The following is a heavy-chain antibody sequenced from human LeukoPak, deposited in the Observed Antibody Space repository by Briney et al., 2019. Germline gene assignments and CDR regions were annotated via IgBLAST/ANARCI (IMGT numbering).Heavy chain of an antibody. D-gene: IGHD6-19*01. CDR3: ARERADGAVAGNDY. J-gene: IGHJ4*02. Sequence: GGSLRLSCAASGFTFSSYSMNWVRQAPGKALEWVSSISSSSSYIYYADSVKGRFTISRDNAKNSLYLQMNSLRAEDTAVYYCARERADGAVAGNDYWGQGTLVTVSS. CDR2: ISSSSSYI. V-gene: IGHV3-21*01. CDR1: GFTFSSYS.